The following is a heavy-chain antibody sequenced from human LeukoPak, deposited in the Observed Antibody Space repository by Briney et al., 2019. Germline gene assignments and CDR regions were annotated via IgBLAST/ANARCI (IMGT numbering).Heavy chain of an antibody. CDR2: FSYDGSSE. J-gene: IGHJ4*02. D-gene: IGHD2/OR15-2a*01. Sequence: GGSLRLSCTASGFTFSSYAMHWVRQAPGKGLEWVAVFSYDGSSEFYADSVKGRFAISRDNSKTTLFLQLNSLRVEDTGVYYCATGRRDTFPTQDNYWGQGTLVTVSS. CDR3: ATGRRDTFPTQDNY. V-gene: IGHV3-30*09. CDR1: GFTFSSYA.